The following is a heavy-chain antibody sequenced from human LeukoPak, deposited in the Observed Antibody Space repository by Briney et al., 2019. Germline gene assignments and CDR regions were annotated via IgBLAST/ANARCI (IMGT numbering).Heavy chain of an antibody. CDR1: GGSISTNNW. CDR3: AKSGDYLWDY. D-gene: IGHD3-16*01. J-gene: IGHJ4*02. CDR2: IYHTGST. Sequence: KSSETLSLTCTVSGGSISTNNWWSWVRQPPGKGLEWIGEIYHTGSTNYSPSLRSRVTMSIDKSNNQFSLNLNSVTAADTAVYYCAKSGDYLWDYWGQGTLVTVSS. V-gene: IGHV4-4*02.